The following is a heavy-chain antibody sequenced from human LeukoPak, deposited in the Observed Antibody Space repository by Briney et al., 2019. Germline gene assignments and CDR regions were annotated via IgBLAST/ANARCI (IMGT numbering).Heavy chain of an antibody. CDR3: AREQQLVQMDY. CDR1: GGSITSYY. D-gene: IGHD6-13*01. CDR2: IYYSGST. V-gene: IGHV4-59*01. J-gene: IGHJ4*02. Sequence: SETLSLTCTVSGGSITSYYWSWIRQPPGKGLEWIGYIYYSGSTNYNPSLKSRVTISVDTSKNQFSLKLSSVTAADTAVYYCAREQQLVQMDYWGQGTLVTVSS.